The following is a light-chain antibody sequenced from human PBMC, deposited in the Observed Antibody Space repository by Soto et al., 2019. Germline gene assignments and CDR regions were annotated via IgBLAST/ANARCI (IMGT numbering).Light chain of an antibody. CDR2: RAS. CDR3: MQGTYWPPT. Sequence: DVVMTQSPPSLPVTLGQPASISCRSSQSIVYSDGQAYLSWFQQRPGQSPRRLIYRASNRDSGVXDXXSGSGSGTDFTLQIDRVEAEDVGIYYCMQGTYWPPTCGRGTRVEIK. CDR1: QSIVYSDGQAY. V-gene: IGKV2-30*01. J-gene: IGKJ1*01.